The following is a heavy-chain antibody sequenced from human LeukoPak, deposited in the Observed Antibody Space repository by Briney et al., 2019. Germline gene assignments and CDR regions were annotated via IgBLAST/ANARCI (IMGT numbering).Heavy chain of an antibody. D-gene: IGHD1-26*01. Sequence: ASVKVSCKASGYTFTRYGISWVRQAAGQGLEWMGWISAYNGNTNYAQKLQGRVTMTTDTSTSTAYMELRSLRSDDTAVYYCALSASYAPFDYWGQGTLVTVSS. CDR2: ISAYNGNT. J-gene: IGHJ4*02. V-gene: IGHV1-18*01. CDR1: GYTFTRYG. CDR3: ALSASYAPFDY.